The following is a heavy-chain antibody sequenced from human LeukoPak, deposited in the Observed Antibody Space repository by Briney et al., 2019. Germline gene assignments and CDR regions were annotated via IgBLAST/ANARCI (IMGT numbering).Heavy chain of an antibody. V-gene: IGHV3-30*03. CDR2: ISYDGSHK. J-gene: IGHJ6*02. Sequence: PGGSLRLSCAASGFTFSSYGTHWVRQAPGKGLEWVAVISYDGSHKYSANSVKGRFTISRDNSKNTLYLQMNSLRTEDTAVYFYSASRPHYGDYYGLDVWGHGTTVTVSS. D-gene: IGHD4/OR15-4a*01. CDR3: SASRPHYGDYYGLDV. CDR1: GFTFSSYG.